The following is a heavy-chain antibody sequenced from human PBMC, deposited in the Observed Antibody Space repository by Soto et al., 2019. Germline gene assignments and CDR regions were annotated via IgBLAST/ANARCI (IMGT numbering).Heavy chain of an antibody. CDR3: ARGVLH. CDR2: ISYSGSN. CDR1: GGSISSGGYY. V-gene: IGHV4-31*03. Sequence: QVQLHESGPGLVKPSQTLSITCTVSGGSISSGGYYWRWIRQQPGKGLEWIGYISYSGSNYYNPSLKCRVTMSVDTSKNRFSVKLSTGTAADTAVYYCARGVLHWGQGTLITVSS. J-gene: IGHJ4*02. D-gene: IGHD1-26*01.